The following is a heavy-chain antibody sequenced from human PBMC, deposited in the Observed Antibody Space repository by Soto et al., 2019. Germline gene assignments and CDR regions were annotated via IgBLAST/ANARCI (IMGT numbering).Heavy chain of an antibody. CDR3: ASWWGILGYCSGGSCRGGYMDV. CDR1: GGTFSSYT. V-gene: IGHV1-69*02. J-gene: IGHJ6*03. CDR2: IIPILGIA. D-gene: IGHD2-15*01. Sequence: GASVKVSCKASGGTFSSYTISWVRQAPGQGLEWMGRIIPILGIANYAQKFQGRVTITADKSTSTAYMEMSSLRSEDTAVYYYASWWGILGYCSGGSCRGGYMDVWGKGTTVTVSS.